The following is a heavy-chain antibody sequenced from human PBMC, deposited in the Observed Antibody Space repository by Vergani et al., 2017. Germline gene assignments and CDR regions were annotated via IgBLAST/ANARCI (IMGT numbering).Heavy chain of an antibody. CDR1: GFTFSSYS. D-gene: IGHD6-19*01. CDR2: ISSSSSYI. Sequence: EVQLVESGGGLVKPGGSLRLSCAASGFTFSSYSMNWVRQAPGKGLEWVSSISSSSSYIYYADSVKGRFTISRDNAKNSLYLQMNSLRAEDTAVYYCARDRGYSSGWADAFDIWGQGTMVTVSS. V-gene: IGHV3-21*01. CDR3: ARDRGYSSGWADAFDI. J-gene: IGHJ3*02.